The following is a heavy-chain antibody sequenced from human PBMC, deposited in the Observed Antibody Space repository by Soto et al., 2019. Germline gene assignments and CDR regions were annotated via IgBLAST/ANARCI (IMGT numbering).Heavy chain of an antibody. Sequence: LRRSCAASGFTFSSYSMNWVRQAPGKGLEWVSSISSSSSYIYYADSVKGRFTISRDNAKNSLYLQMNSRRAEDTAVYYCARMDTAMRNWFDPWGQGTLVTVSS. J-gene: IGHJ5*02. V-gene: IGHV3-21*01. CDR3: ARMDTAMRNWFDP. D-gene: IGHD5-18*01. CDR1: GFTFSSYS. CDR2: ISSSSSYI.